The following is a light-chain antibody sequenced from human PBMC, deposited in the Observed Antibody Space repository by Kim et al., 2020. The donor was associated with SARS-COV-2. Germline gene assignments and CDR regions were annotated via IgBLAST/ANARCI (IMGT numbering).Light chain of an antibody. CDR2: DAS. Sequence: EIVLTQSPATLSLSPGERATLSCRASQSVSSYLAWYQQKPGQAPRLLIYDASNRATGIPARFSGSGSGTDFTLTISSLGPEDFAVYYCQQRSNWPRTFGQGTKLEI. V-gene: IGKV3-11*01. CDR1: QSVSSY. CDR3: QQRSNWPRT. J-gene: IGKJ2*01.